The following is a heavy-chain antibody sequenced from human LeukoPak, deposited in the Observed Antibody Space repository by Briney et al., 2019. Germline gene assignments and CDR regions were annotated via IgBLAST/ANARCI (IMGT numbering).Heavy chain of an antibody. CDR1: GFTFSSYA. Sequence: GGSLRLSCAASGFTFSSYAMSWVRQAPGKGLEWVSAISGSGGSTYYADSVKGRFTISRDNSKNTLYLEMNSLRAEDTAIYYCATYRQVLLPFESWGQGTLVTVSS. J-gene: IGHJ4*02. CDR2: ISGSGGST. V-gene: IGHV3-23*01. CDR3: ATYRQVLLPFES. D-gene: IGHD2-8*02.